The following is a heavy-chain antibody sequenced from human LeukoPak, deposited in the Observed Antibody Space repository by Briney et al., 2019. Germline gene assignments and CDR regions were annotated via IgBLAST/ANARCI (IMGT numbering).Heavy chain of an antibody. CDR1: GYTFTTYD. CDR2: MNPNSGNT. J-gene: IGHJ4*02. V-gene: IGHV1-8*03. D-gene: IGHD1-26*01. CDR3: ARSRSQWELTFDY. Sequence: ASVKLSCTASGYTFTTYDINWVRQASGQGLDLMGWMNPNSGNTGYAQKFQGRVTITRNNSISTAYLELMSLKSDDTAVYYCARSRSQWELTFDYWGQGTLVTVSS.